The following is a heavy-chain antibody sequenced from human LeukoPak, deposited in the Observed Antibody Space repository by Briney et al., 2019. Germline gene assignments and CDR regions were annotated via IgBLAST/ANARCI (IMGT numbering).Heavy chain of an antibody. J-gene: IGHJ4*02. V-gene: IGHV3-30-3*01. CDR3: ARDLELTGSGPFDY. D-gene: IGHD1-20*01. CDR2: ISYDGSNK. CDR1: GLTFSSYA. Sequence: GGSLRLSCAASGLTFSSYAMHWVRQAPGKGLEWVAVISYDGSNKYYADSVKGRFTISRDNSKNTLYLQMNSLRAEDTAVYYCARDLELTGSGPFDYWGQGTLVSVSS.